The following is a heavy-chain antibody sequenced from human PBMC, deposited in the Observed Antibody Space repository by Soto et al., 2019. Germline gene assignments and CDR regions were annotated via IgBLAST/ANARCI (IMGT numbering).Heavy chain of an antibody. CDR1: GFTFSNYA. CDR3: ARGDPKRGSYGGY. D-gene: IGHD1-26*01. CDR2: ISASGGAT. J-gene: IGHJ4*02. Sequence: PGGSLRLSCAGSGFTFSNYAMSWVRQAPGKGLEWVSGISASGGATYYADSVKGRFTISRDNSKNTHSLQMNSLRAEDTAVYYCARGDPKRGSYGGYWGQGTLVTVSS. V-gene: IGHV3-23*01.